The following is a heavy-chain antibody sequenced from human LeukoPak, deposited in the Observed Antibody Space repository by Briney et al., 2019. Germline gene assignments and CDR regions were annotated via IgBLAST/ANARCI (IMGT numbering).Heavy chain of an antibody. Sequence: GASVKVSCKASGGTFSSYAISWVRQAPGQGLEWMGGTIPIFGTANYAQRFQGRVTITADESTSTAYMELSSLRSEDTAVYYCARAAGPSYSSSWFDYWGQGTLVTVSS. CDR1: GGTFSSYA. D-gene: IGHD6-13*01. J-gene: IGHJ4*02. V-gene: IGHV1-69*13. CDR3: ARAAGPSYSSSWFDY. CDR2: TIPIFGTA.